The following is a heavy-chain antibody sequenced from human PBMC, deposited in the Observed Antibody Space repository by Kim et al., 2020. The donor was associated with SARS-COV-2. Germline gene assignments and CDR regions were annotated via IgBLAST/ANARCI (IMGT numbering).Heavy chain of an antibody. CDR1: GFIFSDYG. D-gene: IGHD1-26*01. V-gene: IGHV3-30*18. CDR2: ISYDGTIK. CDR3: AKDRCELLLLPDY. J-gene: IGHJ4*02. Sequence: GGSLRLSCAASGFIFSDYGMHWVRQAPGKGLEWVALISYDGTIKHYADSVKGRFTISRDNSKNTLYLQMYSLRAEDTAVYYCAKDRCELLLLPDYWGQGTLVTLPS.